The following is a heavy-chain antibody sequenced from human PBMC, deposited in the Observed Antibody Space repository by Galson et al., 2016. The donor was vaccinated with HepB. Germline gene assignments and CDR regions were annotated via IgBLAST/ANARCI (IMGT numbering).Heavy chain of an antibody. CDR3: ARDPGRIAAAGHLDS. J-gene: IGHJ5*01. Sequence: SLRLSCAASGFIVSSHYMNWVRQTPGKGLEWVAIIYRGGATYYADTVKGRFTISRDNPNNTVYLQMNSLRGEATAVYSCARDPGRIAAAGHLDSWGQGTLVTVSS. D-gene: IGHD6-13*01. V-gene: IGHV3-53*01. CDR1: GFIVSSHY. CDR2: IYRGGAT.